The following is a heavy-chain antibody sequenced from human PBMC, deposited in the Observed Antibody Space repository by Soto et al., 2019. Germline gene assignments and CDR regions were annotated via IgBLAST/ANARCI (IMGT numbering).Heavy chain of an antibody. D-gene: IGHD2-15*01. CDR1: GFTFTNYV. J-gene: IGHJ4*02. CDR3: AKGSADTRAYYFGS. Sequence: EVQLLESGGGLVQPGGSLRVSCAASGFTFTNYVMSWVRQAPGKGLEWVSAITVSGGDTYHADSVKGRFTISRDNPKKTLYVRMTSLRAEDTAVYYCAKGSADTRAYYFGSWGRGTLVTFSS. V-gene: IGHV3-23*01. CDR2: ITVSGGDT.